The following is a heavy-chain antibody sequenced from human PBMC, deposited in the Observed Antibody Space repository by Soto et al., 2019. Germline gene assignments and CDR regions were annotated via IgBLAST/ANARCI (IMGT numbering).Heavy chain of an antibody. D-gene: IGHD5-18*01. Sequence: QVRLVESGGGVVQPGKSLRLSCAASGFRFSYYGMHWVRQTPGKGLEWLSFISFAGNDIYYADSVKGRFTISRDNSKNPLFLQLNSLRAEDTAIYYCAKPPATATLTLLDSWGQGTLVTVSS. CDR1: GFRFSYYG. J-gene: IGHJ4*02. V-gene: IGHV3-30*02. CDR3: AKPPATATLTLLDS. CDR2: ISFAGNDI.